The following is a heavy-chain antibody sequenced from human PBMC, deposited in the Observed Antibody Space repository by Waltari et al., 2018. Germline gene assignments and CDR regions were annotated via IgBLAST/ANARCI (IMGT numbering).Heavy chain of an antibody. CDR2: ISAYNGNT. J-gene: IGHJ4*02. V-gene: IGHV1-18*01. CDR3: ARDPPRGRLVGATPDY. Sequence: QVQLVQSGAEVKKPGASVKVSCKASGYTFTSYGISWVRQAPGQGLEWMGWISAYNGNTNYAQKRQGRVTMTTETSTSTAYMELRSLRSDDTAVYYCARDPPRGRLVGATPDYWGQGTLVTVSS. CDR1: GYTFTSYG. D-gene: IGHD1-26*01.